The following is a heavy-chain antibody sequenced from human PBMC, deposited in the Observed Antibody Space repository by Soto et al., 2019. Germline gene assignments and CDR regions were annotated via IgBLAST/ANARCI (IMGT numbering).Heavy chain of an antibody. CDR3: ATGTGYCSSTSCYPNWFDP. CDR1: GYTLTELS. J-gene: IGHJ5*02. Sequence: ASVKVSCKVSGYTLTELSMHWVRQAPGKGLEWMGGFDPEDGETIYAQKFQGRVTMTEDTSTDTAYMELSSLRSEDTAVYYCATGTGYCSSTSCYPNWFDPWGQGTLVTVSS. CDR2: FDPEDGET. V-gene: IGHV1-24*01. D-gene: IGHD2-2*01.